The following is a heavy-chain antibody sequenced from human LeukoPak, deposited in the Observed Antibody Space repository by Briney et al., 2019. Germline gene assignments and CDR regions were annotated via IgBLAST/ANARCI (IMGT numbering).Heavy chain of an antibody. CDR1: GFTFTNSA. V-gene: IGHV1-58*02. CDR2: IVVGSGST. Sequence: SVKVSCKASGFTFTNSAMQWVRQARGQRLEWIGWIVVGSGSTNYAQKFQERVTNTRDMSTSTAYMELSSLRSEDTAVYYCAADSYSNYQYYGMDVWGQGTTVTVSS. CDR3: AADSYSNYQYYGMDV. J-gene: IGHJ6*02. D-gene: IGHD4-11*01.